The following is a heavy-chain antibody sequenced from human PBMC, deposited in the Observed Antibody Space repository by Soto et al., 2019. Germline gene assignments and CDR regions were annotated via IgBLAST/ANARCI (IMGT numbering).Heavy chain of an antibody. CDR3: ARDPYGDYYDSSGYYQH. J-gene: IGHJ1*01. D-gene: IGHD3-22*01. CDR1: GFTFSSYG. Sequence: QVQLVESGGGVVQPRRSLRLSCAASGFTFSSYGMHWVRQAPGKGLEWVAVIWYDGSNKYYADSVKGRFTISRDNSKNTLYLQMNSLRAEDTAVYYCARDPYGDYYDSSGYYQHWGQGTLVTVSS. CDR2: IWYDGSNK. V-gene: IGHV3-33*01.